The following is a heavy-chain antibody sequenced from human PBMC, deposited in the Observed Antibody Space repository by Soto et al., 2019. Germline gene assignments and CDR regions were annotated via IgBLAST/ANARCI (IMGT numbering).Heavy chain of an antibody. Sequence: LRLSCAASGFTFSSYGMHWVRQAPGKGLEWVAVISDDGSNKYYADSVKGRFTISRDNSKNTLYLQMNSLRAEDTAVYYCAKEGVLRYFDWLPELYYFDYWGQGTLVTVSS. D-gene: IGHD3-9*01. V-gene: IGHV3-30*18. J-gene: IGHJ4*02. CDR1: GFTFSSYG. CDR3: AKEGVLRYFDWLPELYYFDY. CDR2: ISDDGSNK.